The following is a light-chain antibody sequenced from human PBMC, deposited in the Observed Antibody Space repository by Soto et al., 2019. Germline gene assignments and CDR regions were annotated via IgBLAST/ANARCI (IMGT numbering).Light chain of an antibody. CDR1: SSNIGANYD. Sequence: QSVLTQPPSVSGAPGQRVTISCTGSSSNIGANYDVHWYQQLPGTAPKVLIYGSTNRPSGVPDRFSGSKSGTSASLAITGLQAEDEADYYCQSFDSSLSGFVFGTGTKLTVL. CDR3: QSFDSSLSGFV. V-gene: IGLV1-40*01. J-gene: IGLJ1*01. CDR2: GST.